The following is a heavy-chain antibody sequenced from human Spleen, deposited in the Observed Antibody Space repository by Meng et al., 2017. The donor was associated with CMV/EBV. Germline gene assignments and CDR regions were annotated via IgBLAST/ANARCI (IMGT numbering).Heavy chain of an antibody. V-gene: IGHV5-51*01. CDR3: ARHGGNSGT. Sequence: GEYLKIPCKSSGYSFSHYWIAWVRQMPGKGLEWMAIIYPAESEVRYSPSFQGQVSVSADRSTSTAYLQWSSLKASDTAMYYCARHGGNSGTWGQGTLVTVSS. CDR2: IYPAESEV. CDR1: GYSFSHYW. D-gene: IGHD4-23*01. J-gene: IGHJ5*02.